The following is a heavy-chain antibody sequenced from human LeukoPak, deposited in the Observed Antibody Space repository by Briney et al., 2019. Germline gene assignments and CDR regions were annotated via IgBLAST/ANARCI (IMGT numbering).Heavy chain of an antibody. CDR3: ARGSPLQYSGYEESGY. CDR1: GGTFSSYA. V-gene: IGHV1-69*13. J-gene: IGHJ4*02. CDR2: IIPIFGTA. Sequence: SVKVSCKASGGTFSSYAISWVRQAPGQGLEWMGGIIPIFGTANYAQKFQGRVTITADESTSTAYMELRSLRSDDTAVYYCARGSPLQYSGYEESGYWGQGTLVTVSS. D-gene: IGHD5-12*01.